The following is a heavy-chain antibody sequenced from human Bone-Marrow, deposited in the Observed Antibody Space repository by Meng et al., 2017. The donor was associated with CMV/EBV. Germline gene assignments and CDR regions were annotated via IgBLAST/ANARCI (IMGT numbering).Heavy chain of an antibody. CDR3: ARDLFYSSSLNWFDP. CDR1: GFTFDDYG. J-gene: IGHJ5*02. V-gene: IGHV3-20*04. Sequence: GESLKISCAASGFTFDDYGMSWVRQAPGKGLECVSGINWNGGSTGYADSVKGRFTISRDNAKNSLYLQMNSLRAEDTALYYCARDLFYSSSLNWFDPWGQGTLVTVSS. D-gene: IGHD6-13*01. CDR2: INWNGGST.